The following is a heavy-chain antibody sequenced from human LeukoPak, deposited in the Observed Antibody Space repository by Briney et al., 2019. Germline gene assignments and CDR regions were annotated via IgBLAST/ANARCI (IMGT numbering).Heavy chain of an antibody. Sequence: GGSLRLSCAASGFTFSSYAMSWVRQAPGKGLEWVSAISGSGGSTYYADSVKGRFTISRDNSKNTLSLQMSSLRAEDTAIYYCAKGDYDSGSYLDYWGQGTLVTVSS. D-gene: IGHD3-10*01. CDR2: ISGSGGST. V-gene: IGHV3-23*01. J-gene: IGHJ4*02. CDR1: GFTFSSYA. CDR3: AKGDYDSGSYLDY.